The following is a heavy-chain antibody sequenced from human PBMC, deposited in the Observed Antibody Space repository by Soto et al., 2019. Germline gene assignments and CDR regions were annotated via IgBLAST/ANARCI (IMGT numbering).Heavy chain of an antibody. CDR1: GDPISVGGYY. CDR2: IYYSGST. V-gene: IGHV4-31*03. D-gene: IGHD3-10*01. Sequence: QVQLQESGPGLVKPSQTLSLICSVSGDPISVGGYYWSWIRQHPEKGLEWIGYIYYSGSTYYNPSLQSRVTLSVDTSKNQFSVKLTSVTAADTAVYFCARGLAGTYAAYFDIWGRVTLVTVSS. CDR3: ARGLAGTYAAYFDI. J-gene: IGHJ2*01.